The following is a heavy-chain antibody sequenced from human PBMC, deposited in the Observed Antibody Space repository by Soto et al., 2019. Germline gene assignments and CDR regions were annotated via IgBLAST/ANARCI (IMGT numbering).Heavy chain of an antibody. CDR2: INSDGSST. CDR3: ARGERWVRGVITLTYYYYMDV. Sequence: PGGSLRLSCAASGFTFSSYWMHWVRQAPGKGLVWVSRINSDGSSTSYADSVKGRFTISRDNAKDTLYLQMNSLRAEDTAVYYCARGERWVRGVITLTYYYYMDVWGKGTTVTVSS. J-gene: IGHJ6*03. CDR1: GFTFSSYW. V-gene: IGHV3-74*01. D-gene: IGHD3-10*01.